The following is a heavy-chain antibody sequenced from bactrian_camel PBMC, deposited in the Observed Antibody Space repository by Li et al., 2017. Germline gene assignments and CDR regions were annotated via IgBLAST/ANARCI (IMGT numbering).Heavy chain of an antibody. Sequence: HVQLVESGGGSALAGGSVRLSCTASGYTYRSICMAWFRQAPGKEREGVARIATGSGNTYYADSVKGRFTISQDNAKNTVYLQMNSLQPEDTAMYYCAAGRAVVRSILSQRTYNYWSQGTQVTVS. V-gene: IGHV3S1*01. D-gene: IGHD2*01. CDR2: IATGSGNT. CDR1: GYTYRSIC. CDR3: AAGRAVVRSILSQRTYNY. J-gene: IGHJ4*01.